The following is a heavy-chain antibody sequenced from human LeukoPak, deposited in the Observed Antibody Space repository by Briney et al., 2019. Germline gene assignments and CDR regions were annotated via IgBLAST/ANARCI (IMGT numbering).Heavy chain of an antibody. CDR3: ARETDPLGYCSGGSCYLDH. CDR1: GFSFSDYG. D-gene: IGHD2-15*01. J-gene: IGHJ4*02. V-gene: IGHV3-30*02. CDR2: IRSDGSNK. Sequence: GGSLRLSCAASGFSFSDYGIYWVRQAPGKGLEWVALIRSDGSNKYYPDSMKGRFTISRDNSKNTAYLKMNSLRAEDTAVYYCARETDPLGYCSGGSCYLDHWGQGTLVTVSS.